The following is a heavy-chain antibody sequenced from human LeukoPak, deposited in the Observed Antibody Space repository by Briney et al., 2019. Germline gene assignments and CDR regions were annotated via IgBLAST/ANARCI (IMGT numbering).Heavy chain of an antibody. V-gene: IGHV3-48*01. CDR3: AREVGRGLFDY. CDR1: GFTFSSYS. Sequence: GGSLRLSCAASGFTFSSYSMNWVRQAPGKGLEWVSYISSSSSTIYYADSVKGRFTISRDNAKNSLYLQMNSLRAEDTAVYYCAREVGRGLFDYWGQGTLVTVSS. D-gene: IGHD1-26*01. J-gene: IGHJ4*02. CDR2: ISSSSSTI.